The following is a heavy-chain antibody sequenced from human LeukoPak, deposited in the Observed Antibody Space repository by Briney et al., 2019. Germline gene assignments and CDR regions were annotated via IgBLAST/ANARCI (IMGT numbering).Heavy chain of an antibody. CDR3: AARGDTAMVTWYFDL. Sequence: SVKVSCKASGFTFTSSAVQWVRQARGQRLEWIGWIVVGSGNTNYAQKFQERVTITRDMSTSTAYMELSSLRSEGTAVYYCAARGDTAMVTWYFDLWGRGTLVTVSS. CDR2: IVVGSGNT. V-gene: IGHV1-58*01. J-gene: IGHJ2*01. CDR1: GFTFTSSA. D-gene: IGHD5-18*01.